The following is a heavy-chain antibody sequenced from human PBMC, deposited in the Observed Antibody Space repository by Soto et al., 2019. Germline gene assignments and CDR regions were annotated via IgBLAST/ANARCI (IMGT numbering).Heavy chain of an antibody. CDR1: GGTFSSYT. Sequence: GASVKVSCKASGGTFSSYTISWVRQAPGQGLEWMGWINAGNGNTKYSQKFQGRVTITRDTSASTAYMELSSLRSEDTAVYYCARVRVDYYDSSGYDLPDAFDIWGQGTMVTVSS. D-gene: IGHD3-22*01. CDR3: ARVRVDYYDSSGYDLPDAFDI. V-gene: IGHV1-3*01. J-gene: IGHJ3*02. CDR2: INAGNGNT.